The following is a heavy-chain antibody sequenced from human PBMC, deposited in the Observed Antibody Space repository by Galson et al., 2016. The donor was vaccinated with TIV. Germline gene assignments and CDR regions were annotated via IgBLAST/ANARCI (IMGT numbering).Heavy chain of an antibody. CDR3: ARGPGYTYGYIFDY. Sequence: SVKVSCKASGYIFTSWYMHWVRQAPGQGLEWVGIVSTSGGTTSYAQKFQGRVAMTRDTSTSTVYMELNSLKSEDTAVYYCARGPGYTYGYIFDYWGQGTPVTVAS. V-gene: IGHV1-46*01. CDR2: VSTSGGTT. J-gene: IGHJ4*02. CDR1: GYIFTSWY. D-gene: IGHD5-18*01.